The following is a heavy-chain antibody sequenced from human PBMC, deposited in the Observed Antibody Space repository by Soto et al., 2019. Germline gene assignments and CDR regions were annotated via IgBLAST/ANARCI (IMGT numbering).Heavy chain of an antibody. V-gene: IGHV1-69*01. CDR3: ASPRYCSSTSCYAVWVYFDY. CDR1: GGTFRSYA. Sequence: QVQLVQSGAEVKKPGSSVKVSCKASGGTFRSYAISWVRQAPGQGLEWMGGITPIFGTANYAQKFQGRVTITADESTSTAYMELSSLRSEDTAVYYCASPRYCSSTSCYAVWVYFDYWGQGTLVTVSS. D-gene: IGHD2-2*01. CDR2: ITPIFGTA. J-gene: IGHJ4*02.